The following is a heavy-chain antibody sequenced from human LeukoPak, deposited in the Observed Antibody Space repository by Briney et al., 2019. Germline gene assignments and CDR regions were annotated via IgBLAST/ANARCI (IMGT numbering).Heavy chain of an antibody. CDR2: IYYSGST. D-gene: IGHD5-24*01. V-gene: IGHV4-59*01. CDR1: GGSISSYY. CDR3: ARDKSVRDEAWWFNP. Sequence: SETLSLTCTVSGGSISSYYWSWIRQPPGKGLEWIGYIYYSGSTNYNPSLKSRVTISVDTSKNQFSLKLSSVTAADTAVYYCARDKSVRDEAWWFNPWGQGTLVTVSS. J-gene: IGHJ5*02.